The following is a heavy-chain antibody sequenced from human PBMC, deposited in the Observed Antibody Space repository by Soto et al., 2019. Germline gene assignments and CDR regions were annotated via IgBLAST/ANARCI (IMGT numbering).Heavy chain of an antibody. Sequence: QVQLVESGGGVVQPGRSLRLSCAASGFTFSSYGMHWVRQAPGKGLEWVAVISYDGSNKYYADSVKGRFTISRDNSKNTLYLQMNSLRAEDTAVYYCAKLCGGDCYSFDYWGQGTLVTVSS. CDR3: AKLCGGDCYSFDY. V-gene: IGHV3-30*18. D-gene: IGHD2-21*02. CDR2: ISYDGSNK. J-gene: IGHJ4*02. CDR1: GFTFSSYG.